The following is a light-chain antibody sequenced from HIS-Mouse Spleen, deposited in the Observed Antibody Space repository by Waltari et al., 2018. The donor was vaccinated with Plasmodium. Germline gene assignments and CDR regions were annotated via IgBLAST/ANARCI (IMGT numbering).Light chain of an antibody. V-gene: IGLV3-10*01. J-gene: IGLJ3*02. CDR3: YSTDSSGNHRV. Sequence: SYELTQPPSVSVSPGQTARITCSGDAFPKKYSYWYQQKSGQAPLLVIYEDSKRPSGITERFSGSSSGTMATLTISGAQVEDEADYYCYSTDSSGNHRVFGGGTKLTVL. CDR2: EDS. CDR1: AFPKKY.